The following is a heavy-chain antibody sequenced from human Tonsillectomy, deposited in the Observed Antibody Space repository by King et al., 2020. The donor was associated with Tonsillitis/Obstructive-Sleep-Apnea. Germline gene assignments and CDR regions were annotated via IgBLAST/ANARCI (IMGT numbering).Heavy chain of an antibody. D-gene: IGHD3-16*01. CDR2: ISWNSGSI. CDR1: GFTFDDYD. CDR3: AKEITRGFDAFDI. Sequence: VQLVESGGGLVQPGRSLRLSCAASGFTFDDYDMHWVRQAPGKGLEWVSGISWNSGSIGYADSVTGRFTISRDNAKNSLYLQMNSLRAEDTALYYCAKEITRGFDAFDIWGQGTMVTVSS. J-gene: IGHJ3*02. V-gene: IGHV3-9*01.